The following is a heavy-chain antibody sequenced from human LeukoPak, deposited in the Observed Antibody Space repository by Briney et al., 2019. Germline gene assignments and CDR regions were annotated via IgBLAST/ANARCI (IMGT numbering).Heavy chain of an antibody. J-gene: IGHJ6*03. Sequence: ASVKVSCKASGYTFTSYDINWVRQATGQGLEWMGWMNPKSGNTGYAQKFQGRVTITRNTSISTVYMELSSLRSEDTAVYYCARAPVTVSEWCSGGSCPMLPSYYYYYMDVWGKGTTVTVSS. CDR1: GYTFTSYD. D-gene: IGHD2-15*01. CDR3: ARAPVTVSEWCSGGSCPMLPSYYYYYMDV. CDR2: MNPKSGNT. V-gene: IGHV1-8*03.